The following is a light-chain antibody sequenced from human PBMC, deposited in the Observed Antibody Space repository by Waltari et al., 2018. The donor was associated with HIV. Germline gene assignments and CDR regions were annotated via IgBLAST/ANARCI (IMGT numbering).Light chain of an antibody. CDR1: QSIDTW. CDR3: QHYNTSSPWT. V-gene: IGKV1-5*03. J-gene: IGKJ1*01. CDR2: KAS. Sequence: DIQMTQSPSTLSTSVGDRLTITCRASQSIDTWLAWYQQKSGKAPKLLVYKASSLESGVPSRFSGSGSGTEFTLTISSLQSDDIATYYCQHYNTSSPWTFGQGTRVDI.